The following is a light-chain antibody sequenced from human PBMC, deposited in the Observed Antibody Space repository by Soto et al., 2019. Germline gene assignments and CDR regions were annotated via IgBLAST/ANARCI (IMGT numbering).Light chain of an antibody. CDR3: QQYNDWPLT. J-gene: IGKJ1*01. CDR1: QSVSSN. CDR2: GAF. Sequence: EILMTQSPVTLSVSPRERATLSCRASQSVSSNLAWYQQKPGQAPSLLIYGAFTRATGIPARLSVTGSGTEFTLTISSLKSDDCALYYCQQYNDWPLTFGQGTKVEI. V-gene: IGKV3-15*01.